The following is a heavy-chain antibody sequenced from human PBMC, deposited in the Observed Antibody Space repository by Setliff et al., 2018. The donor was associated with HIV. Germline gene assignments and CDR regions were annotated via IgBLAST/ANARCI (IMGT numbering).Heavy chain of an antibody. Sequence: GSLRLSCAASGFTFRNAWMSWVRQAPGKGLEWVGRIKSKSDGGAVHYAAPVKGRFTISRDDSQDTLYLEMNSLTNEDTAMYYCTTYSSVYYHSDCWGQGTLVTV. CDR1: GFTFRNAW. CDR2: IKSKSDGGAV. D-gene: IGHD3-22*01. CDR3: TTYSSVYYHSDC. V-gene: IGHV3-15*06. J-gene: IGHJ4*02.